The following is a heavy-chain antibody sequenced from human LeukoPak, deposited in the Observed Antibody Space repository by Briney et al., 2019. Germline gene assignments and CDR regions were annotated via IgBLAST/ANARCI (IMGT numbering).Heavy chain of an antibody. V-gene: IGHV4-61*02. J-gene: IGHJ4*02. CDR1: GGSISSGSYY. Sequence: SETLSLTCTVSGGSISSGSYYWSWIRQPAGKGLEYLGRISSTGSTNYNPSLRSRVTISADTSKNLFSLKLTSVTAADTAVYYCARDQTYSGSGIYTYFDYWGQGILVTVSS. D-gene: IGHD3-10*01. CDR3: ARDQTYSGSGIYTYFDY. CDR2: ISSTGST.